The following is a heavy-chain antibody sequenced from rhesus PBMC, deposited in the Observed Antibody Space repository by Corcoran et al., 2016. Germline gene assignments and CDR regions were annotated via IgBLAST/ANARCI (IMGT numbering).Heavy chain of an antibody. CDR2: ISGSSGST. V-gene: IGHV4-65*01. J-gene: IGHJ4*01. CDR1: GGSISSSNW. D-gene: IGHD1-44*02. Sequence: QVQLQESGPGLVKPSETLSLTCAVSGGSISSSNWWSWIRQPPWKGLEWIGYISGSSGSTYYNPSLTSRVTISTDTSKNQFSLKLSSVTAADTAVYYCARRRVGATFDYWGQGVLVTVSS. CDR3: ARRRVGATFDY.